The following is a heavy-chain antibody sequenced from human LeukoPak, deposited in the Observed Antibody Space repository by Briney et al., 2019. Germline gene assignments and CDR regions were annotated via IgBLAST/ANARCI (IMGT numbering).Heavy chain of an antibody. CDR3: ARSLRSGYYFTGDY. Sequence: PSETLSLTCTVSGGSISSGGYYWSWIRQHPGKGLEWIGYIYYSGSAYYNPSLKSRVTISVDTSKNQSSLKLSSVTAADTAVYYCARSLRSGYYFTGDYWGQGTLVTVSS. CDR2: IYYSGSA. J-gene: IGHJ4*02. CDR1: GGSISSGGYY. D-gene: IGHD3-22*01. V-gene: IGHV4-39*01.